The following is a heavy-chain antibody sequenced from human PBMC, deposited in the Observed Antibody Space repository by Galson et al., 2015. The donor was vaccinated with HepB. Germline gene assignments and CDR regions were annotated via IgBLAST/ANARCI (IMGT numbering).Heavy chain of an antibody. CDR1: GFSLSTSGIC. J-gene: IGHJ4*02. Sequence: PALVKPTQTLTLTCTFSGFSLSTSGICVSWIRQPPGKALEWLARIDWDDDKYYSTSLKTRLTISKDTSKNQVVLTMTNMDPVDTATYYCARVHGSEGYFDYWGQGTLVTVSS. V-gene: IGHV2-70*11. D-gene: IGHD6-25*01. CDR3: ARVHGSEGYFDY. CDR2: IDWDDDK.